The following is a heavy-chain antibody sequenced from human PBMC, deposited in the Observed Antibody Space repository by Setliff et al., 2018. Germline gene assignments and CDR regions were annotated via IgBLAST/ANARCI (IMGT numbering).Heavy chain of an antibody. CDR2: IGSSGSNI. V-gene: IGHV3-48*03. CDR1: GFSFSSYE. J-gene: IGHJ5*02. D-gene: IGHD2-2*01. Sequence: GGSLRLSCAASGFSFSSYEMNWVRQAPGKGLEWVSYIGSSGSNIYYADSVKGRFTVSRDNAMDTLFLQMNGLTTDDTAKYFCAKDRWGYADPWGQGTLVTVSS. CDR3: AKDRWGYADP.